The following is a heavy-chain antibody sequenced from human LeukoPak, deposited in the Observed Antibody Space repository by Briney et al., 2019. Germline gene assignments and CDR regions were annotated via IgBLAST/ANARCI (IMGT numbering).Heavy chain of an antibody. J-gene: IGHJ4*02. V-gene: IGHV3-23*01. D-gene: IGHD3-9*01. Sequence: GGSLRLSCAASGFTFSSYAMRWVRQAPGKGLEWVSAISGSGGSTYYADSVKGRFTISRDNSKNTLYLQMNSLRAGDTAVYYCAKDLGVLTTTPDYWGQGTLVTVSS. CDR1: GFTFSSYA. CDR2: ISGSGGST. CDR3: AKDLGVLTTTPDY.